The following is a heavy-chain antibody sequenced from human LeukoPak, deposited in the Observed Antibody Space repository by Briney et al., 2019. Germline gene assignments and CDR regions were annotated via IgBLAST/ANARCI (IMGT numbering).Heavy chain of an antibody. V-gene: IGHV1-18*01. CDR3: TRAPRGDSYGYFDY. Sequence: ASVKVSCKASGYTFTSYGISRVRQAPGQGLEWMGWISGYNGNTNYAQKLQGRVSMTTDTSTSTAYMDLRSLRSDDTAVYYCTRAPRGDSYGYFDYWGQGTLVTVSS. CDR1: GYTFTSYG. CDR2: ISGYNGNT. D-gene: IGHD3-16*01. J-gene: IGHJ4*02.